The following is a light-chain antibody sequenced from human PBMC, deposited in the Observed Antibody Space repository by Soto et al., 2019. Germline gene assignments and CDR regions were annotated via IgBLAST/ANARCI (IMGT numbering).Light chain of an antibody. CDR3: QQSFGTPLT. Sequence: IQMTQSASSLSASVGHRVTILCRASQNIKKYLNWYQQKPGKAPNLLIYTASSLQVGLPSRFSGSGYGTDFNLTISSLQTEDSATYYCQQSFGTPLTFGGGTKVDIK. CDR2: TAS. CDR1: QNIKKY. J-gene: IGKJ4*01. V-gene: IGKV1-39*01.